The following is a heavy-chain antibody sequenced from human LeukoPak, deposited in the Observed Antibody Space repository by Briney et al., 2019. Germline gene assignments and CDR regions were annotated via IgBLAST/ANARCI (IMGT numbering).Heavy chain of an antibody. CDR1: GGSISTDNW. CDR3: AREVAAGSYRGFDY. V-gene: IGHV4/OR15-8*01. J-gene: IGHJ4*01. D-gene: IGHD6-19*01. CDR2: MYHNGDV. Sequence: PSETLSLTCVVSGGSISTDNWWHWIRQSPGKGLEWIAEMYHNGDVHYNPSLKSRVTMSVDTSKNQFSLKVNSVTAADTATYFCAREVAAGSYRGFDYWGQGTLVTVSS.